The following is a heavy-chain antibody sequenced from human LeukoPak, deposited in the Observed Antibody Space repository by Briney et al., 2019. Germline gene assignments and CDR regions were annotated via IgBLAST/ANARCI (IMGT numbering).Heavy chain of an antibody. J-gene: IGHJ4*02. Sequence: GSLRLSCVTSGFTFNNYAMSWVRQAPGKGLKWVSAISGSGGSAYYTDSVKGRFTISRDDSKNTLYLQMHSLRAEDTAVYYCAKHEFYYESGGYAALNSWGQGTLVTVSS. D-gene: IGHD3-22*01. CDR3: AKHEFYYESGGYAALNS. CDR2: ISGSGGSA. CDR1: GFTFNNYA. V-gene: IGHV3-23*01.